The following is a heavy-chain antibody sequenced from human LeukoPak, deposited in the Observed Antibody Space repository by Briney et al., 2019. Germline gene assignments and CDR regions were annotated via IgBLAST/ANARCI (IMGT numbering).Heavy chain of an antibody. J-gene: IGHJ4*02. CDR3: ARDRPYGGIGDFDY. Sequence: GGSLRLSCAASGFTFSSYSMDWVRQAPGKGLEWVSCISSSSSYIYYADSVKGRFTISRDNSKNTLYLQMNSLRAEDTAVYYCARDRPYGGIGDFDYWGQGTLVTVSS. CDR1: GFTFSSYS. D-gene: IGHD4-23*01. V-gene: IGHV3-21*01. CDR2: ISSSSSYI.